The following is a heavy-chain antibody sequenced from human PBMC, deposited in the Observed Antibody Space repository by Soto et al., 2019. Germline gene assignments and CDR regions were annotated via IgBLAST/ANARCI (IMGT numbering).Heavy chain of an antibody. Sequence: SETLSLTCAVYGGSFSGYYWSWIRQPPGKGLEWIGEINHSGSTNYNPSLKSRVTISVDTSKNQFSLKLSSVTAADTAVYYFASVGRYYDFWSGSPWFDPWGQGTLVTVSS. J-gene: IGHJ5*02. D-gene: IGHD3-3*01. V-gene: IGHV4-34*01. CDR3: ASVGRYYDFWSGSPWFDP. CDR2: INHSGST. CDR1: GGSFSGYY.